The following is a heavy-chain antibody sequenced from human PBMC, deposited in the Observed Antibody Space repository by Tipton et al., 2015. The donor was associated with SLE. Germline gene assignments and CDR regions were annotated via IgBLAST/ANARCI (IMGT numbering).Heavy chain of an antibody. V-gene: IGHV4-59*01. J-gene: IGHJ6*02. Sequence: TLSLTCTVSGGSISSYYWSWIRQPPGKGLEWIGYIYYSGSTNYNPSLKSRVTISVDTSKNQFSLKLSSVTAADTAVYYCARDLQPTYSGSYSGYYYYGMDVWGQGTTVPVSS. CDR2: IYYSGST. CDR3: ARDLQPTYSGSYSGYYYYGMDV. D-gene: IGHD1-26*01. CDR1: GGSISSYY.